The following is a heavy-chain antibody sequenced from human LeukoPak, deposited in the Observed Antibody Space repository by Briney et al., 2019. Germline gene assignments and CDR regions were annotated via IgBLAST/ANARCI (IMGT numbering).Heavy chain of an antibody. CDR2: IYYSGST. J-gene: IGHJ5*02. V-gene: IGHV4-59*01. Sequence: SETLSLTCTDSGGSISSYYWSWIRQPPGKGLEWIGYIYYSGSTNYNPSLKSRVTISVDTSKNQFSLKLSSVTAADTAVYYCAREGFHWFDPWGQGTLVTVSS. CDR3: AREGFHWFDP. CDR1: GGSISSYY.